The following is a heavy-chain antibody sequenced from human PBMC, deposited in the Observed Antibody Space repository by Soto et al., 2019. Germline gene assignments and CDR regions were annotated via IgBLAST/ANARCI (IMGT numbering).Heavy chain of an antibody. Sequence: QVQVVQSGAEVKKPGSSVKVSCKVSGGIFTNNAISWVRQAPGQGLEWLGGVIPLFDTAYYAQIFRGRLRISADAATTTASMELSGVTSADTAVYFCATGAHNDGYNFYPGMDVWGHGTTVTVS. CDR1: GGIFTNNA. CDR3: ATGAHNDGYNFYPGMDV. CDR2: VIPLFDTA. V-gene: IGHV1-69*01. D-gene: IGHD3-10*01. J-gene: IGHJ6*02.